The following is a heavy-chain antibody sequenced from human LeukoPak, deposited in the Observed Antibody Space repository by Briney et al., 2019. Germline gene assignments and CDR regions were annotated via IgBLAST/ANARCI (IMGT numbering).Heavy chain of an antibody. V-gene: IGHV1-18*01. CDR2: SSAYNGNT. Sequence: ASVKVSCKASGYTFTSYGISWVRHSPGQGLEWMGWSSAYNGNTNYAQKLQGRVTMTTDTSTSTAYMEMRSLRSDDTAVYYCARCSTRIILPRFYRDVWGKGTTVTVS. D-gene: IGHD2-15*01. CDR3: ARCSTRIILPRFYRDV. J-gene: IGHJ6*03. CDR1: GYTFTSYG.